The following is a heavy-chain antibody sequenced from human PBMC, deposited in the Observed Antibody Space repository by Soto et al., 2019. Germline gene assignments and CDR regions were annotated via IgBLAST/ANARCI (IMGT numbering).Heavy chain of an antibody. V-gene: IGHV4-4*02. CDR3: ARAGRGYCSGGSCYSGLHGMDV. J-gene: IGHJ6*02. CDR1: GGSISSSNW. D-gene: IGHD2-15*01. CDR2: SNISGST. Sequence: QVQLQESGPGLVKPSGTLSLTCAVSGGSISSSNWWSWVRQPPGRGLGGLGESNISGSTNYNPSLKSRVTISVDKSKNQFSLKLSSVTAADTAVYYCARAGRGYCSGGSCYSGLHGMDVWGQGTTVTVSS.